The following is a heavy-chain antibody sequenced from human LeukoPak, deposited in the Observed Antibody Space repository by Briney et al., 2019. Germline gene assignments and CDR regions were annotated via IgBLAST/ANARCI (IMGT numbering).Heavy chain of an antibody. Sequence: ASVKVSCKASGYTFTGYYMHWVRQAPGQGLEWMGWINPNSGGTNYAQKFQGRVTMTRDTSISTAYMELSRLRSDDTAVYYCARVVQGYSSGWYDYWGQGTLVTVSS. CDR3: ARVVQGYSSGWYDY. J-gene: IGHJ4*02. CDR2: INPNSGGT. CDR1: GYTFTGYY. V-gene: IGHV1-2*02. D-gene: IGHD6-19*01.